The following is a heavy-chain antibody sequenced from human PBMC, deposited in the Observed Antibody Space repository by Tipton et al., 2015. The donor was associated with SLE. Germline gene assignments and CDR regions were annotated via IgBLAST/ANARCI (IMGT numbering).Heavy chain of an antibody. V-gene: IGHV5-51*01. J-gene: IGHJ4*02. CDR2: IYPGDSDT. Sequence: QSGAEVKKPGESLKISCKGSGYSFTSYWIGWVRQMPGEGLEWMGIIYPGDSDTRYSPSFQGQVTISAAKSISTAYLQWSSLKASDTAMYYCARHPPRSSSRSSFDYWGQGTLVTVSS. D-gene: IGHD6-13*01. CDR1: GYSFTSYW. CDR3: ARHPPRSSSRSSFDY.